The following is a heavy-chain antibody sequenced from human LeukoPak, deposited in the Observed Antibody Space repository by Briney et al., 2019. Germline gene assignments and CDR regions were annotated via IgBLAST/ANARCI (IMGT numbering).Heavy chain of an antibody. CDR3: ARVAADSGSYRRTDAFDI. Sequence: SSETLSLTCTVSGGSISSGGYYWSWIRQHPGKGLEWIGYIYYSGSTYYNPSLKSRVTISVDTSKNQFSLKLSSVTAADTAVYYCARVAADSGSYRRTDAFDIWGQGTMVTVSS. J-gene: IGHJ3*02. CDR1: GGSISSGGYY. CDR2: IYYSGST. D-gene: IGHD1-26*01. V-gene: IGHV4-31*03.